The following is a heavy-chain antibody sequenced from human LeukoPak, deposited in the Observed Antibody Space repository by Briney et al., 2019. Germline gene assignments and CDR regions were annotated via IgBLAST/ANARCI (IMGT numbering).Heavy chain of an antibody. CDR1: GFTFSSYA. CDR2: ISGGGDTT. CDR3: SKQRSEVAVAATNY. J-gene: IGHJ4*02. D-gene: IGHD2-15*01. Sequence: GGSLRLSCAASGFTFSSYAITWVRQAPGKGLEWVSSISGGGDTTYYADSVRGRFTISRDNSKNTLSVQMNNLRAEDTAVYYCSKQRSEVAVAATNYWGQGNLVTVSS. V-gene: IGHV3-23*01.